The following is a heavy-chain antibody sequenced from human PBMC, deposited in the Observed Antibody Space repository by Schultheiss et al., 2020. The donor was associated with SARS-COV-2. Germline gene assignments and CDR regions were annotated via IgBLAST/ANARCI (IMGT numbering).Heavy chain of an antibody. Sequence: GGSLRLSCAASGFTFSSYSMNWVRQAPGKGLEWVSVIYSGGSTYYADSVKGRFTISRDNAKKYLYLQMNSLRAEDTAVYYCAKLAAAGTYYYYGMDVWGQGTTVTVSS. D-gene: IGHD6-19*01. CDR1: GFTFSSYS. CDR3: AKLAAAGTYYYYGMDV. J-gene: IGHJ6*02. CDR2: IYSGGST. V-gene: IGHV3-53*01.